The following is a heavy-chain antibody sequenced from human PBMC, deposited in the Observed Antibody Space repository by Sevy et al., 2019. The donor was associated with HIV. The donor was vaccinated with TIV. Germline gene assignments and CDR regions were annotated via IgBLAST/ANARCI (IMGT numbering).Heavy chain of an antibody. CDR3: AEPPPALLPPPYYFDY. CDR2: ISGSGGST. J-gene: IGHJ4*02. Sequence: GGSLRLSCAASGFTFSSYAMSWVRQAPGKGLEWVSAISGSGGSTYYADSVKGRFTISRDNSKNTLYLQMNSLRAEDTAVYYWAEPPPALLPPPYYFDYWGQGTLVTVSS. D-gene: IGHD2-15*01. CDR1: GFTFSSYA. V-gene: IGHV3-23*01.